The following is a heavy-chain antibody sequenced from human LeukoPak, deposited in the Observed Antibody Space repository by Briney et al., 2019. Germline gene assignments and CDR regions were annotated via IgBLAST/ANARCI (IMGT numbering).Heavy chain of an antibody. D-gene: IGHD1-26*01. J-gene: IGHJ4*02. CDR2: IWYDGSNK. V-gene: IGHV3-33*01. CDR1: GFTFSSYG. Sequence: GGSLRLSCAASGFTFSSYGMHWVRQAPGKGLEWVAVIWYDGSNKYYADSVKGRFTISRDNSKNTLYLQMNSLRAEDTAVYYCARDGSLGSYHGPDYWGQGTLVTVSS. CDR3: ARDGSLGSYHGPDY.